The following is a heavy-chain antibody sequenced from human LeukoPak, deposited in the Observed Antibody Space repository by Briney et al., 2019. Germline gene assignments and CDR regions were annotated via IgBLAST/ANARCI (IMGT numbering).Heavy chain of an antibody. Sequence: SETLSLTCNVSGDSVTSDNFYWAWIRQPPGKGPEWIGTVYRSGSAYHNPSLKSRLTISIDTSKNQFSLKLTSVTAADTALYFCARAPHTSPTDYYFDFWGPGTLVTVSS. CDR2: VYRSGSA. V-gene: IGHV4-39*07. J-gene: IGHJ4*02. CDR1: GDSVTSDNFY. D-gene: IGHD1-14*01. CDR3: ARAPHTSPTDYYFDF.